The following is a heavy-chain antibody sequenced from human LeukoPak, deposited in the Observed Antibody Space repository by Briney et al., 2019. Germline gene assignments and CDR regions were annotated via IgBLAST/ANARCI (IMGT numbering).Heavy chain of an antibody. J-gene: IGHJ4*02. Sequence: SETLSLTCTVSGGSISSGSYYWSWIRQPAGKGLEWIGRIYTSGSTNYSPSLASRLTISRDTSKNQISLNLSSVTAADTAVYYCAKDLLGATNLVYFDYWGQGTLVTVSS. D-gene: IGHD1-26*01. CDR2: IYTSGST. CDR1: GGSISSGSYY. V-gene: IGHV4-61*02. CDR3: AKDLLGATNLVYFDY.